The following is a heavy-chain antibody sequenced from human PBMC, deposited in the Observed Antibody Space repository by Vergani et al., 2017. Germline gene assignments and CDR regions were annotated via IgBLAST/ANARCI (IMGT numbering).Heavy chain of an antibody. CDR3: ARRDSSSPALDY. J-gene: IGHJ4*02. CDR2: ISWNSDSI. V-gene: IGHV3-9*01. D-gene: IGHD6-6*01. CDR1: GFTFNDYA. Sequence: EVQLVESGGGLVQPGRSLRLSCAASGFTFNDYAMHWVRQAPGKGLEWVSSISWNSDSIGYADSVKGRFTISRDNAKNSLYLQMNGLRAGDTAVYYCARRDSSSPALDYWGQGTLVTVSS.